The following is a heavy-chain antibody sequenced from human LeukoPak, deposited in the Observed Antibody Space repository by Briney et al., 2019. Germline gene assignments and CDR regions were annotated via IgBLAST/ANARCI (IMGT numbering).Heavy chain of an antibody. V-gene: IGHV3-23*01. Sequence: GGSLRLSCTASGFTFNNYAMTWVRQAPGKGLEWVSAITGSGASSNYADSVKGRFTISRDNAKNSLYLQMNSLRAKDTAVYYCARVSRKGGYNPAWGQGTLVTVFS. D-gene: IGHD5-18*01. CDR2: ITGSGASS. CDR3: ARVSRKGGYNPA. CDR1: GFTFNNYA. J-gene: IGHJ5*02.